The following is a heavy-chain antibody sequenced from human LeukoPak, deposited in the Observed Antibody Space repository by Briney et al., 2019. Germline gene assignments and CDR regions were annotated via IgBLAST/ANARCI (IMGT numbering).Heavy chain of an antibody. CDR1: GGSISSGDYY. V-gene: IGHV4-30-4*01. J-gene: IGHJ4*02. CDR2: IYYSGST. CDR3: AGAYSSSAVVVY. D-gene: IGHD6-6*01. Sequence: SETLSLTCTVSGGSISSGDYYWSWIRQPPGKGLEWIGYIYYSGSTYYNPSLKSRVTISVDTSKNQFSLRLSSVTAADTAVYYCAGAYSSSAVVVYWGQGTLVTVSS.